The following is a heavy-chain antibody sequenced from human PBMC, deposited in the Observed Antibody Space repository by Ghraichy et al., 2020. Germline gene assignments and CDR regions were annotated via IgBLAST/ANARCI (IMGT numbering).Heavy chain of an antibody. V-gene: IGHV4-61*01. Sequence: SETLSLTCTVSGGSVSSGSYYWSWIRQPPGKGLEWIGYFYYSGSTNYNPSLKSRVTISVNTSKNQFSLKLSSVTAADTAVYYCASIKLGMTTVTTYDYWGQGTLVTVSS. CDR1: GGSVSSGSYY. D-gene: IGHD4-17*01. J-gene: IGHJ4*02. CDR3: ASIKLGMTTVTTYDY. CDR2: FYYSGST.